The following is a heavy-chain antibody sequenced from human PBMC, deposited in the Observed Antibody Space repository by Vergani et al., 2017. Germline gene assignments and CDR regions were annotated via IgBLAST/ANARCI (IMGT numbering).Heavy chain of an antibody. Sequence: QVQLVESGGGLVKPGGSLRLSCAASGFTFSDYYMSWIRQAPGKGLEWVSYISSSSSYTNYADSVKGRFTISRDNAKNSLYLQMNSLRAEDTAVYYCARDRPAVPTHRYYYYMDVWGKGTTVTVSS. CDR1: GFTFSDYY. CDR3: ARDRPAVPTHRYYYYMDV. V-gene: IGHV3-11*06. CDR2: ISSSSSYT. D-gene: IGHD6-13*01. J-gene: IGHJ6*03.